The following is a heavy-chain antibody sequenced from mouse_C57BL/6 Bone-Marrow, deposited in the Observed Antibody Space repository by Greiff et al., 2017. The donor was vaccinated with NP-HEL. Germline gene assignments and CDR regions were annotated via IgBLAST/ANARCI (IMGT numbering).Heavy chain of an antibody. J-gene: IGHJ4*01. CDR3: ARAGTAQVYYYAMDY. CDR1: GFTFSDYG. V-gene: IGHV5-17*01. D-gene: IGHD3-2*02. Sequence: VQLKESGGGLVKPGGSLKLSCAASGFTFSDYGMHWVRQAPEKGLEWVAYISSGSSTIYYADTVKGRFTISRDNAKNTLFLQMTSLRSEDTAMYYCARAGTAQVYYYAMDYWGQGTSVTVSS. CDR2: ISSGSSTI.